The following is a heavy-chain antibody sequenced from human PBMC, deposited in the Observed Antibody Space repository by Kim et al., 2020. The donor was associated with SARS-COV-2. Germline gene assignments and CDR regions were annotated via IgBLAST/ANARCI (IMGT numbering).Heavy chain of an antibody. CDR2: IKQDGSEK. J-gene: IGHJ6*02. CDR1: GFTFSSYW. Sequence: GGSLRLSCAASGFTFSSYWMSWVRQAPGKGLEWVANIKQDGSEKYYVDTVKGRFTISRDNAKNSLYLQMNSLRAEDTAVYYCARDSIAVAGNGELYYYYYGMDVWGQGTTVTVSS. CDR3: ARDSIAVAGNGELYYYYYGMDV. V-gene: IGHV3-7*03. D-gene: IGHD6-19*01.